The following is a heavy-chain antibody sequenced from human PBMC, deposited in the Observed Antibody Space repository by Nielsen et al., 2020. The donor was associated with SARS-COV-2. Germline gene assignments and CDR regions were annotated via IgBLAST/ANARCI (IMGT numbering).Heavy chain of an antibody. Sequence: GESLKISCKGSGYSFTSYWISWVRQMPGKGLEWMGRIDPSDSYTNYSPSFQGHVTISADKSISTAYLQWSSLKASDTAMYYCARRYGHSSFPDLLEYFQHWGQGTLVTVSS. CDR2: IDPSDSYT. CDR1: GYSFTSYW. V-gene: IGHV5-10-1*01. J-gene: IGHJ1*01. CDR3: ARRYGHSSFPDLLEYFQH. D-gene: IGHD6-19*01.